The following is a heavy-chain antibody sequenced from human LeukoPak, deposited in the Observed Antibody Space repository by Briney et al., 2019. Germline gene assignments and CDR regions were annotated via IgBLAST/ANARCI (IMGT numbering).Heavy chain of an antibody. V-gene: IGHV7-4-1*02. CDR3: ARDLHLYYYDSSGYELVY. J-gene: IGHJ4*02. CDR2: INTNTGNP. CDR1: GYTFTSYA. Sequence: ASVKVSCKASGYTFTSYAMNWVRQAPGQGLEWMGWINTNTGNPTYAQGFTGRFVFSLDTSVSTAYLRISSLKAEDTAVYYCARDLHLYYYDSSGYELVYWGQRTLVTVSS. D-gene: IGHD3-22*01.